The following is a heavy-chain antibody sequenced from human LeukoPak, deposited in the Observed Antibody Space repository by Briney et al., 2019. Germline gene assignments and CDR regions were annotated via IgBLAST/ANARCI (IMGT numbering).Heavy chain of an antibody. CDR2: IYYSGST. Sequence: SETLSLTCTVSGGSISSYYWSWIRQPPGKGLEWIGYIYYSGSTNYNPSPKSRVTISVDTSKNQFSLKLSSVTAADTAVYYCARGIQLWTRLFDYWGRGTLVTVSS. D-gene: IGHD5-18*01. CDR3: ARGIQLWTRLFDY. CDR1: GGSISSYY. V-gene: IGHV4-59*08. J-gene: IGHJ4*02.